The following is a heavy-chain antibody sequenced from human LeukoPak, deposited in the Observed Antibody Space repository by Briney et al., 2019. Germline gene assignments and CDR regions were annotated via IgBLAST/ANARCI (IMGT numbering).Heavy chain of an antibody. CDR3: ARGRRRDGYNFSWFDP. Sequence: PSETLSLTCAVYGGSFSGYYWSWIRQPLGKGLEWIGEINHSGSTNYNPSLKSRVTISVDTSKNQFSLKLSSVTAADTAVYYCARGRRRDGYNFSWFDPWGQGTLVTVSS. D-gene: IGHD5-24*01. J-gene: IGHJ5*02. V-gene: IGHV4-34*01. CDR2: INHSGST. CDR1: GGSFSGYY.